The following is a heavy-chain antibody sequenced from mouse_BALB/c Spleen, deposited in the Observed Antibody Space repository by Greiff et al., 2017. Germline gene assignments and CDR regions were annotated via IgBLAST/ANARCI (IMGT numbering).Heavy chain of an antibody. CDR1: GFTFSSYA. V-gene: IGHV5-6-5*01. Sequence: EVKLVESGGGLVKPGGSLKLSCEASGFTFSSYAMSWVRQTPEKRLEWVASISSGGSTYYPDSVKGRFTISRDNARNILYLQMSSLRSEDTAMYYCARESYGSSYGWYFDVWGAGTTVTVSS. CDR2: ISSGGST. J-gene: IGHJ1*01. CDR3: ARESYGSSYGWYFDV. D-gene: IGHD1-1*01.